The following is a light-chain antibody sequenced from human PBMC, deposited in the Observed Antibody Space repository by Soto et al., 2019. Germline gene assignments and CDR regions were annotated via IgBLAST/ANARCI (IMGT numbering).Light chain of an antibody. V-gene: IGKV1-39*01. J-gene: IGKJ1*01. CDR1: QSISNH. Sequence: DIQMTQSPSSLSSSLLDRVTITFRASQSISNHLNWYQQKPGKAPKLLIFAASSLQSGVPSRFSGSRSGPDFTLTISSLQPEDFATYYCQQSYSSPPTFGQGTKVDI. CDR2: AAS. CDR3: QQSYSSPPT.